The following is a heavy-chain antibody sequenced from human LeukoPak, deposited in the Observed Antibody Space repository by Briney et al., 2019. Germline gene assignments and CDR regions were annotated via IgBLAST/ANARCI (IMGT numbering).Heavy chain of an antibody. CDR3: AREYYYGSGSYYPDAFDI. D-gene: IGHD3-10*01. J-gene: IGHJ3*02. Sequence: GGSLRLSCAASGFTFSSYAMNWVRQAPGKGLEWVSSISSSSSYIYYADSVKGRFTISGDNAKNSLYLQMNSLRAEDTAVYYCAREYYYGSGSYYPDAFDIWGQGTMVTVSS. CDR2: ISSSSSYI. V-gene: IGHV3-21*01. CDR1: GFTFSSYA.